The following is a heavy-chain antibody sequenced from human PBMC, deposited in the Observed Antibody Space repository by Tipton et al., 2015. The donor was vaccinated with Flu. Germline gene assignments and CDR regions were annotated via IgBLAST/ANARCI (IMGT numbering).Heavy chain of an antibody. CDR1: GFTFSSYG. V-gene: IGHV3-33*01. CDR2: IWYDGSNK. J-gene: IGHJ4*02. Sequence: QLVQSGGGVVQPGRSLRLSCAASGFTFSSYGMHWVRQAPGKGLEWVAVIWYDGSNKYYADSVKGRFTISRDNSKNTLYLQMNSLRAEGTAVYYCAREGGSYLGSGYWGQGTLVTVSS. D-gene: IGHD1-26*01. CDR3: AREGGSYLGSGY.